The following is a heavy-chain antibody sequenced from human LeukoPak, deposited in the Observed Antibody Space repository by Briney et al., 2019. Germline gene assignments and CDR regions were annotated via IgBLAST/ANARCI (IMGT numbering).Heavy chain of an antibody. CDR1: GGSFSGYY. J-gene: IGHJ4*02. Sequence: PSETLSLTCAVYGGSFSGYYWSWIRQPPGKGLEWIGEINHSGSTNYNPSLKSRVTISVGTSKNQFSLKLSSVTAADTAVYYCARDKDYWGQGTLVTVSS. V-gene: IGHV4-34*01. CDR3: ARDKDY. CDR2: INHSGST.